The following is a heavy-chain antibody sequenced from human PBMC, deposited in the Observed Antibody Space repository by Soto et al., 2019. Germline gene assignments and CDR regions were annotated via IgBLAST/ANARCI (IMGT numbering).Heavy chain of an antibody. CDR3: ARRNWNSGAFDI. J-gene: IGHJ3*02. V-gene: IGHV3-23*01. D-gene: IGHD1-7*01. CDR2: ISGSGSST. Sequence: GGSLRLAWAAAGFTFSSYAMSWVRQAPGKGLEWVSGISGSGSSTYYADSVKGRFTISRDNSKNTLYLQMNSLRAEDTAVYYCARRNWNSGAFDIWGQGTMVTVSS. CDR1: GFTFSSYA.